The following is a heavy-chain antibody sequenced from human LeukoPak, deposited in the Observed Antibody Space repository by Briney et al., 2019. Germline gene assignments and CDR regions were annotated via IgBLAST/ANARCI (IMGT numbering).Heavy chain of an antibody. CDR1: GFTFSDYG. CDR2: IWYDGSKK. Sequence: GTSLRLSCAASGFTFSDYGMHWVRQAPGKGLEWMAVIWYDGSKKYYAESVKGRFTISRDNSKNTLYLQMNSLRAEDTAVYYCARRDGDNDRGFDYWGQGTLVTVSS. J-gene: IGHJ4*02. CDR3: ARRDGDNDRGFDY. V-gene: IGHV3-33*01. D-gene: IGHD4-23*01.